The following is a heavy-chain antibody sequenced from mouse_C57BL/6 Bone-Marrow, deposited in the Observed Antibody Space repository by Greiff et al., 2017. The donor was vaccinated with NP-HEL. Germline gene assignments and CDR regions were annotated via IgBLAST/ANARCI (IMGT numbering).Heavy chain of an antibody. D-gene: IGHD1-1*01. CDR3: AMVPPYYYGSSNFDY. Sequence: QVQLQQPGAELVKPGASVKLSCKASGYTFTSYWMHWVKQRPGQGLEWIGMIHPNSGSTNYNEKFKSKATLTVDKSSSTAYMQLSSLTSEDSAVYYCAMVPPYYYGSSNFDYWGQGTTLTVSS. CDR1: GYTFTSYW. CDR2: IHPNSGST. V-gene: IGHV1-64*01. J-gene: IGHJ2*01.